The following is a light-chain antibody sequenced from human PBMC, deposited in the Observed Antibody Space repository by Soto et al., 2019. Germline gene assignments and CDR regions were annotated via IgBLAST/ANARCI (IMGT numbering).Light chain of an antibody. CDR2: EVS. CDR3: SLYTTDSTYV. J-gene: IGLJ1*01. Sequence: QSALTQPPSVSGSPGQSVTISCTGTSSDFGSYNRVSWYQRPPGTGPKLMIYEVSNRPSGVPDRFSGSKSGNTASLTISGLQAEDEAEYYCSLYTTDSTYVFGTGTSHRP. V-gene: IGLV2-18*01. CDR1: SSDFGSYNR.